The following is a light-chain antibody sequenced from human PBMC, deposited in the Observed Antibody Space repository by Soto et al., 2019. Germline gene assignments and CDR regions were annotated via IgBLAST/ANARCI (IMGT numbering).Light chain of an antibody. CDR3: QQYGSSPWT. Sequence: EIVLTQSPGTLSLSQGEGATLSCRASQSVSSSYFAWYQQKPGQAPRLLIYGASIRATGIPDRFSGSGSGKDFTLTISRLEPEDFAVYYCQQYGSSPWTFGQGTKVE. V-gene: IGKV3-20*01. CDR2: GAS. J-gene: IGKJ1*01. CDR1: QSVSSSY.